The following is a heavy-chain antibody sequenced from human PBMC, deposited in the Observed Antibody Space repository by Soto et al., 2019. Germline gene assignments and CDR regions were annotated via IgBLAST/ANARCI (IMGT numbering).Heavy chain of an antibody. Sequence: QVQLVESGGGVVQPGRSLRLSCAASGFTFSNYAMHWVRQAPGKGLEWVATILNDGTNKNYADPVKGRFTISRYNSQKPVYLEMNARRLEDTAVNYRARGLDGYVWCDAVDIWGQGTLVRVSS. D-gene: IGHD3-10*02. V-gene: IGHV3-30-3*01. CDR1: GFTFSNYA. CDR2: ILNDGTNK. J-gene: IGHJ3*02. CDR3: ARGLDGYVWCDAVDI.